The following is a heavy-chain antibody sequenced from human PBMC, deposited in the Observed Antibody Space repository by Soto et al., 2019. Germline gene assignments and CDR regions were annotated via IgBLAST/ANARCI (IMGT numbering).Heavy chain of an antibody. CDR2: IYYSGST. CDR1: GGSISSYY. Sequence: SGGSISSYYWSWIRQPPGKGLEWIGYIYYSGSTNYNPSLKSRVTISVDTSKNQFSLKLSSVTAADTAVYYCARREYFDYWGQGTLVTVSS. V-gene: IGHV4-59*01. CDR3: ARREYFDY. D-gene: IGHD1-26*01. J-gene: IGHJ4*02.